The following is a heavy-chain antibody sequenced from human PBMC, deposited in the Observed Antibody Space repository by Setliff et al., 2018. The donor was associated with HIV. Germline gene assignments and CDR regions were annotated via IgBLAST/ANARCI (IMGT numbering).Heavy chain of an antibody. J-gene: IGHJ4*02. V-gene: IGHV4-59*11. D-gene: IGHD3-16*02. CDR2: MYYSGST. Sequence: PSETLSLTCTVSDGSISSHYWSWVRQPPGKGLEWIGSMYYSGSTNYNPSLNRRVTISLDSSKNEFSLNLRSVTAADTAVYYCARDRSLYDYVWGSYRYIAYWGQGTLVTVS. CDR3: ARDRSLYDYVWGSYRYIAY. CDR1: DGSISSHY.